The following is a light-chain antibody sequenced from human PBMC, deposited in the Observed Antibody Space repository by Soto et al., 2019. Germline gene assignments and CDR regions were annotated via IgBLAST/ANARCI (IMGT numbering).Light chain of an antibody. V-gene: IGKV1-5*03. CDR3: QQYNSYSS. CDR1: QSISSR. CDR2: KAS. Sequence: DIQMTQSPPTLSASVGDRVTITCRASQSISSRLAWYQQKPGRAPKLLIYKASNLESGVPSRFSGSGSGTEFTLTISSLQPDDFATYYCQQYNSYSSFGPGTRVDIK. J-gene: IGKJ3*01.